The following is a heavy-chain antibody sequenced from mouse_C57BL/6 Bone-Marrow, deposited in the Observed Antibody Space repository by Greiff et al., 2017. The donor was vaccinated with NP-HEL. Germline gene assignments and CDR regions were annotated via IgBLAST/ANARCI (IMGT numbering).Heavy chain of an antibody. Sequence: QVQLQQSGAELVRPGTSVKVSCKASGYAFTNYLIEWVKQRPGQGLEWIGVINPGSGGTNYNEKFKGKATLTADKSSSTAYMQLSSLTSEDSAVXFCAREDYYGSSYDFDVWGTGTTVTVSS. CDR3: AREDYYGSSYDFDV. J-gene: IGHJ1*03. V-gene: IGHV1-54*01. CDR1: GYAFTNYL. D-gene: IGHD1-1*01. CDR2: INPGSGGT.